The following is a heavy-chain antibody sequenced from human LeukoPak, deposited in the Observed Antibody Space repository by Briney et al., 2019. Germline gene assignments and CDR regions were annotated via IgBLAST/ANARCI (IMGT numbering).Heavy chain of an antibody. J-gene: IGHJ4*02. CDR1: GFTFSSFW. V-gene: IGHV3-7*01. Sequence: PGGSLRLSCAASGFTFSSFWMTWVRQAPGKGLEWVANIKQDGSEKFYVDSVRGRFTISRDNAKNSLSLRMNSLRAEDTGIYYCSRSSVAVAWNWGQGTLVSVSS. CDR2: IKQDGSEK. CDR3: SRSSVAVAWN. D-gene: IGHD6-19*01.